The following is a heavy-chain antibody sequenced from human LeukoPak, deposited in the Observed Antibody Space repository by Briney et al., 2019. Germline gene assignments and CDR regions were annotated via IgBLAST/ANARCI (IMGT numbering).Heavy chain of an antibody. CDR3: AVLPIVVVAAAKQDLAAKQDLDC. Sequence: GESLKLSCAASGFTLCDYAMSWVRQAPGKGLEWVSGISGSGDDTYYAESVRGRFTISRDTSKNTLYLQMNSLRVEDTAVYYCAVLPIVVVAAAKQDLAAKQDLDCWGQGTLVTVSS. CDR1: GFTLCDYA. CDR2: ISGSGDDT. J-gene: IGHJ4*02. D-gene: IGHD2-2*01. V-gene: IGHV3-23*01.